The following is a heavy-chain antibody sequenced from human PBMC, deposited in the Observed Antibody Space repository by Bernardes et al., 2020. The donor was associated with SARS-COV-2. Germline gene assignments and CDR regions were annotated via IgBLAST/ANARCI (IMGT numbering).Heavy chain of an antibody. CDR3: AKARSPGYGGNPGPPPGY. Sequence: GCSLRPSCAASGFTFRSSAMSWVRQAPGKGLEWVSAISGSGGSTYYADSVKGRFTISRDNSKNTLYLQMNSLRAEDTAVYYCAKARSPGYGGNPGPPPGYWGQGTLVTVSS. D-gene: IGHD4-17*01. V-gene: IGHV3-23*01. J-gene: IGHJ4*02. CDR2: ISGSGGST. CDR1: GFTFRSSA.